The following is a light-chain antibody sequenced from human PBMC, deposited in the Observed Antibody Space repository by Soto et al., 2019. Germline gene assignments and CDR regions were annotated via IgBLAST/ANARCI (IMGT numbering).Light chain of an antibody. CDR3: SSYTSSSTRV. J-gene: IGLJ2*01. V-gene: IGLV2-14*01. CDR2: EVS. CDR1: SSDVGGYNY. Sequence: QSVLTRPASVSGSPGQSITISCTGTSSDVGGYNYVSWYQQHPGKAPKLMIYEVSNRPSGVSNRFSGSKSGNTASLTISGLQAGDEADYYCSSYTSSSTRVFGGGTKVTVL.